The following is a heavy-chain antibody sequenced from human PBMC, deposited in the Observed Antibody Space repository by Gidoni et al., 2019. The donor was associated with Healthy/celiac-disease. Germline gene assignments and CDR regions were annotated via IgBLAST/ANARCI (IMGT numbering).Heavy chain of an antibody. CDR2: INHSGRT. CDR1: GGSFSGYY. V-gene: IGHV4-34*01. CDR3: ARLNIAARRMEVLEGFDP. J-gene: IGHJ5*02. Sequence: QVQLQQWGAGRLTPSETLSPTCAVYGGSFSGYYWSWIRQPPGKGLEWIGEINHSGRTNYNPSLKSRVTISVDTSKNQFSLKLSSVTAADTAVYYCARLNIAARRMEVLEGFDPWGQGTLVTVSS. D-gene: IGHD6-6*01.